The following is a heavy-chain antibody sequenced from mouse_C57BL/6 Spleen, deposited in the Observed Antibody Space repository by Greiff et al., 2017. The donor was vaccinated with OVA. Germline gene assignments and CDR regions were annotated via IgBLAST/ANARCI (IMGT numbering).Heavy chain of an antibody. D-gene: IGHD1-1*01. V-gene: IGHV1-61*01. CDR1: GYTFTSYW. Sequence: QVQLQQPGAELVRPGSSVKLSCKASGYTFTSYWMDWVKQRPGQGLEWIGNIYPSDSETHYNQKFKDKATLTVDKSSSTAYMQLSSLTSEDSAVYYCASGYGGYYFDYWGQGTTLTVSS. CDR3: ASGYGGYYFDY. CDR2: IYPSDSET. J-gene: IGHJ2*01.